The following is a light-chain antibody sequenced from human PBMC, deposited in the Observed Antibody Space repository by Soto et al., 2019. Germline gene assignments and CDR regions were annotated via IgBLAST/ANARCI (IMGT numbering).Light chain of an antibody. J-gene: IGKJ1*01. CDR1: QGISSY. Sequence: DIQLTQSPSFLSASVGDRVTITCRASQGISSYLAWYQQKPGKAPKLLIYTASTLQSGVPSRFSGSGSGTEFTLTLSRLQPEDFATYYCRQLNSYPWTFGQGTKVESK. V-gene: IGKV1-9*01. CDR2: TAS. CDR3: RQLNSYPWT.